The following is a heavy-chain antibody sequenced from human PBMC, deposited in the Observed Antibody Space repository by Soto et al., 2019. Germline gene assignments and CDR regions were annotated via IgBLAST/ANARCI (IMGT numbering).Heavy chain of an antibody. D-gene: IGHD2-15*01. J-gene: IGHJ1*01. CDR3: AATYSNLGYFQH. CDR2: IYYSGST. Sequence: TLSLTCTVSGGSISSGGYYWSWIRQHPGKSLERIGYIYYSGSTYYNPTLKRRVTISVDTSKNQFTLKMSSLTAADTAAYYCAATYSNLGYFQHWGQGTLVTVS. V-gene: IGHV4-31*03. CDR1: GGSISSGGYY.